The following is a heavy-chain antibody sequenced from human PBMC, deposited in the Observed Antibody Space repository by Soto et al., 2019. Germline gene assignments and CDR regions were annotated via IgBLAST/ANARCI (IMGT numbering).Heavy chain of an antibody. J-gene: IGHJ4*02. CDR3: ARSRSSWYFDY. D-gene: IGHD6-13*01. CDR2: ISAYNGNT. V-gene: IGHV1-18*01. CDR1: GYTFTSYG. Sequence: QVQLVQSGAEVKKPGASVKVSFKASGYTFTSYGISWGRQAPGQGLEWMGWISAYNGNTNYAQKRQGRVTMTADTSTSTAYMQLRSLRSDDTAVDYCARSRSSWYFDYWGQGTLVTVSS.